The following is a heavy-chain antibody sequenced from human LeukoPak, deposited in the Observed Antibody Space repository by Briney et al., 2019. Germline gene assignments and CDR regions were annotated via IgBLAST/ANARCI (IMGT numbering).Heavy chain of an antibody. CDR2: IIPILGIA. V-gene: IGHV1-69*04. CDR3: ARRGGDPYYFDY. J-gene: IGHJ4*02. D-gene: IGHD2-21*02. CDR1: GYTFTSYA. Sequence: SVKVSCKASGYTFTSYAISWVRQAPGQGLEWMGRIIPILGIANYAQKFQGRVTITADKSTSTAYMELSSLRSEDTAVYYCARRGGDPYYFDYWGQGTLVTVSS.